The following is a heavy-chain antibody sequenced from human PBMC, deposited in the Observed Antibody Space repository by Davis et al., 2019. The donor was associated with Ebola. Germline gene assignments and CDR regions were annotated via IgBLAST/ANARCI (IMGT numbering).Heavy chain of an antibody. J-gene: IGHJ4*02. V-gene: IGHV3-23*01. D-gene: IGHD5-18*01. CDR2: ITGSGGRA. CDR3: AKRPVDTVPFHSIYYFDY. Sequence: PGGSLRLSCAASGFTFSSYAMSWVRQAPGKGLEWVSVITGSGGRADYAGSVEGRFTISRDNSINTLYLQMNNLRAEDTAVYYFAKRPVDTVPFHSIYYFDYWGQGTLVTVSS. CDR1: GFTFSSYA.